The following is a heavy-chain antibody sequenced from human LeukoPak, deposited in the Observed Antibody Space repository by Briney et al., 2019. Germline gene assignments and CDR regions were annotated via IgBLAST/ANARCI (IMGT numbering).Heavy chain of an antibody. D-gene: IGHD5-18*01. Sequence: GGSLRLSCAASGFTVSSNYMSWVRQAPGKGLEWVSVIYSGGSTYYADSVKGRFTISRDNSKNTLYLQMNSLRAEDTAVYYCASGGRLGTDYFDYWGQETLVTVSS. J-gene: IGHJ4*02. V-gene: IGHV3-53*01. CDR3: ASGGRLGTDYFDY. CDR1: GFTVSSNY. CDR2: IYSGGST.